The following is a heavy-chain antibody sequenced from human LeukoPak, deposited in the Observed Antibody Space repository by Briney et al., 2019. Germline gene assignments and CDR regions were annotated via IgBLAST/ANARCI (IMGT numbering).Heavy chain of an antibody. Sequence: PSETLSLTCSVSDGSTTGYYWSWIRQPPGKGLEWIAYVYYTGRTLYNPSLESRVTISEDTSKNQFSLKLSSVTAADTAVYYCASAVAGTAWYFDLWGRGTLVTVSS. V-gene: IGHV4-59*12. J-gene: IGHJ2*01. CDR3: ASAVAGTAWYFDL. D-gene: IGHD6-19*01. CDR2: VYYTGRT. CDR1: DGSTTGYY.